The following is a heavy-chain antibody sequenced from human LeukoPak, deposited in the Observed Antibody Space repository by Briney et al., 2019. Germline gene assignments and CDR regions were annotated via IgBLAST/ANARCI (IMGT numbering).Heavy chain of an antibody. D-gene: IGHD4-23*01. CDR1: GYTFTGYY. V-gene: IGHV1-8*02. CDR2: INPNSGNT. Sequence: ASVKVSCKASGYTFTGYYMHWVRQAPGQGLEWMGWINPNSGNTGYAQKFQGRVTMTRNTSISTAYMELSSLRSEDTAVYYCARAAFYGGPTPDIWGQGTMVTVSS. CDR3: ARAAFYGGPTPDI. J-gene: IGHJ3*02.